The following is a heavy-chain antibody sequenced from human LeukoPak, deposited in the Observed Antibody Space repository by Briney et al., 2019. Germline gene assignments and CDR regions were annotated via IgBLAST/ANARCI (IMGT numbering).Heavy chain of an antibody. J-gene: IGHJ3*01. CDR2: ISYDGSNK. V-gene: IGHV3-30-3*01. CDR3: ARGVRYSGYD. CDR1: GFTFSSYW. D-gene: IGHD5-12*01. Sequence: GGSLRLSSAASGFTFSSYWMSWVRQAPGKGLEWVAVISYDGSNKYYADSVKGRFTISRDNSKNTLYLQMNSLRAEDTAVYYCARGVRYSGYDWGQGTMVTVSS.